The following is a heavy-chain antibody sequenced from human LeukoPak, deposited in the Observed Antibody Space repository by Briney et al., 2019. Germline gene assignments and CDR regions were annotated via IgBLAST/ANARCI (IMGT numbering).Heavy chain of an antibody. J-gene: IGHJ4*02. Sequence: GGSLRLSYAASGFTFSSYAMSWVRQAPGKGLEWVSTISVSGGSTYYADSVEGRLTISRDNSKNTLFLQMNSLRAEDTAVYYCARGAASRQELCDYWGQGTLVTVSS. CDR1: GFTFSSYA. CDR2: ISVSGGST. D-gene: IGHD2-21*01. V-gene: IGHV3-23*01. CDR3: ARGAASRQELCDY.